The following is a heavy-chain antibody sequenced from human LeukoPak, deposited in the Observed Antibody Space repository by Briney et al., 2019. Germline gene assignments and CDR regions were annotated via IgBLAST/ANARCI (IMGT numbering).Heavy chain of an antibody. CDR1: DGSFSGYY. CDR3: ARGGVTLVRGVTIAYPFDY. CDR2: INHSGST. D-gene: IGHD3-10*01. Sequence: SETLSLTCAVYDGSFSGYYWSWIRQPPGKGLEWIGEINHSGSTNYNPSLKSRVIISVDTSKNQFSLKLNSMTAADTAVYYCARGGVTLVRGVTIAYPFDYWGQGTLVTVSS. J-gene: IGHJ4*02. V-gene: IGHV4-34*01.